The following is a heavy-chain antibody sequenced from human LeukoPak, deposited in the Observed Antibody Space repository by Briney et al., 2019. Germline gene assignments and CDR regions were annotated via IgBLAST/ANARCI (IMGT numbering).Heavy chain of an antibody. V-gene: IGHV1-3*01. CDR2: INVASGDT. D-gene: IGHD3-16*01. Sequence: ASVKVSCKASGYTFTAHAVHWVRQAPGRRLEWMGWINVASGDTGYSQRFQDRVTITRDTSASTGYMEMSSLISEDTAVYYCASKPRGESRPFDYWGQGTLVTVSS. J-gene: IGHJ4*02. CDR1: GYTFTAHA. CDR3: ASKPRGESRPFDY.